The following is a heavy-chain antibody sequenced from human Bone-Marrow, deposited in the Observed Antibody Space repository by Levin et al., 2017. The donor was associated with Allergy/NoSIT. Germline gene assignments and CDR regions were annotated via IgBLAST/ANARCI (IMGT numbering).Heavy chain of an antibody. CDR3: ARESTIAYSSSGDFDY. CDR1: GFTFSSYE. Sequence: LSLTCAASGFTFSSYEMNWVRQAPGKGLEWVSYISSSGSTIYYADSVKGRFTISRDNAKNSLYLQMNSLRAEDTAVYYCARESTIAYSSSGDFDYWGQGTLVTVSS. D-gene: IGHD6-13*01. CDR2: ISSSGSTI. V-gene: IGHV3-48*03. J-gene: IGHJ4*02.